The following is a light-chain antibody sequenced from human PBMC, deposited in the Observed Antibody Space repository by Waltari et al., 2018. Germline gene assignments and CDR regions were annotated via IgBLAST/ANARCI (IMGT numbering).Light chain of an antibody. V-gene: IGKV4-1*01. CDR3: QEYYTDSLT. CDR1: KSVLYGTNRKNY. J-gene: IGKJ4*01. Sequence: DIVMTQSPDSLTVSLGERATIDCKSSKSVLYGTNRKNYIAWYQQKSGQPSKLPISWAATRESGVPDRFSGSGSGTEFTLTITDLQAEDVAVYYCQEYYTDSLTFGGGTKVEIK. CDR2: WAA.